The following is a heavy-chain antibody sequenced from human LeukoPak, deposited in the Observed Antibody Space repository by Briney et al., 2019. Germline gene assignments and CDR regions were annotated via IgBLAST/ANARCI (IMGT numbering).Heavy chain of an antibody. CDR3: ARDPFIAAAGPFFDY. CDR2: INHSGST. CDR1: GGSISSYY. D-gene: IGHD6-13*01. V-gene: IGHV4-59*01. Sequence: SETLSLTCTVSGGSISSYYWSWIRQPPGKGLEWIGEINHSGSTNYNPSLKSRVTISVDTSKNQFSLKLSSVTAADTAVYYCARDPFIAAAGPFFDYWGQGTLVTVSS. J-gene: IGHJ4*02.